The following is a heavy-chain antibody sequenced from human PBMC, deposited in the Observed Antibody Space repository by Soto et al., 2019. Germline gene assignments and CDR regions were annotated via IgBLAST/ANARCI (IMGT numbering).Heavy chain of an antibody. CDR3: TTSVARTKYYYYYGMDV. D-gene: IGHD2-15*01. CDR2: IKSKTDGGTT. J-gene: IGHJ6*02. Sequence: GGSLRLSCAASGFTFSNAWVSWVRQAPGKGLEWVGRIKSKTDGGTTDYAAPVKGRFTISRDDSKNTLYLQMNSLKTEDTAVYYCTTSVARTKYYYYYGMDVWGQGTTVTVSS. V-gene: IGHV3-15*01. CDR1: GFTFSNAW.